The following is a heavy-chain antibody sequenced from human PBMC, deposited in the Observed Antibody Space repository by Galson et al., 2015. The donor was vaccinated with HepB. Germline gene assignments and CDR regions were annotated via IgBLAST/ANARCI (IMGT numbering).Heavy chain of an antibody. CDR3: ARDPLGVVAATYYFDY. CDR2: ISSSSSYT. Sequence: SLRLSCAASGFTFSDYYMSWIRQAPGKGLEWVSYISSSSSYTNYADSVKGRFTISRDNAKNSLYLQMNSLRAEDTAVYYCARDPLGVVAATYYFDYWGQGTLVTVSS. CDR1: GFTFSDYY. J-gene: IGHJ4*02. V-gene: IGHV3-11*05. D-gene: IGHD2-15*01.